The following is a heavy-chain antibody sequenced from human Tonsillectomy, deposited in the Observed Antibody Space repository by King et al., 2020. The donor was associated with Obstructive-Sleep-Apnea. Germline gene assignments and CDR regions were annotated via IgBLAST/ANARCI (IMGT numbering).Heavy chain of an antibody. V-gene: IGHV3-48*04. Sequence: VQLVESGGGLVQPGGSLRLSCAASGFTFSSYSMNWVRQAPGKGLEWVSYISSSSSTIYYADSVKGRFTISRDNAKNSLYLKMNSLRAEDTAVYYCARDADFMVRGVIIRNAFDIWGQGTMVTVSS. CDR1: GFTFSSYS. J-gene: IGHJ3*02. CDR2: ISSSSSTI. CDR3: ARDADFMVRGVIIRNAFDI. D-gene: IGHD3-10*01.